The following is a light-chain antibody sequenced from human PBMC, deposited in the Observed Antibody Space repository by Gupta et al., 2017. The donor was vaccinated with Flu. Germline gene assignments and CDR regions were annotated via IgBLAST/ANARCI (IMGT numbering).Light chain of an antibody. CDR1: SSNIGRNY. Sequence: QSVLTQPPSVSAAPGQKVTIPCSGSSSNIGRNYVSWYQQLPGTAPKLLIYENNKRPSGIPDRVSGSKSGTSATLGITGLQTGDEADYYCGTWDSSLSAGVFGGGTKLTVL. J-gene: IGLJ2*01. CDR3: GTWDSSLSAGV. CDR2: ENN. V-gene: IGLV1-51*02.